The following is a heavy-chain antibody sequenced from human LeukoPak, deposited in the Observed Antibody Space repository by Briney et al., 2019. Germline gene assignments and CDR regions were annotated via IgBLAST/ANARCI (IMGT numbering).Heavy chain of an antibody. CDR2: INHSGGT. D-gene: IGHD5-18*01. Sequence: PSETLSLTCAVYGGSFSGYYWSWIRQPPGKGLEWIGEINHSGGTNYNPSLKSRVTISVDTSKNQFSLKLSSVTAAGTAVYYCATPGGYSSNWFDPWGQGTLVTVSS. J-gene: IGHJ5*02. CDR3: ATPGGYSSNWFDP. CDR1: GGSFSGYY. V-gene: IGHV4-34*01.